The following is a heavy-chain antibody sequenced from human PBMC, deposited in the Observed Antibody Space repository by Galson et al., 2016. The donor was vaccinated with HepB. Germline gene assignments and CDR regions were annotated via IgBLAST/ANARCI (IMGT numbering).Heavy chain of an antibody. CDR3: ARRRSMATTRYPFDY. CDR2: IYYSGST. Sequence: SETLSLTCTVSGGSISTSSYYWGWIRQPPGKRLEWIGTIYYSGSTYYNPSLKSRVTISVDTSKNQFSLKLSSVTAADTAVYYCARRRSMATTRYPFDYWGQGTLVTVSS. CDR1: GGSISTSSYY. V-gene: IGHV4-39*01. D-gene: IGHD5-24*01. J-gene: IGHJ4*02.